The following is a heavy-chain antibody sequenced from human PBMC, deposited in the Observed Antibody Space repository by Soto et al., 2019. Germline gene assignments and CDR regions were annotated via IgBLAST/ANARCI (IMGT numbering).Heavy chain of an antibody. CDR2: IYYSGST. CDR1: GGSISSYY. V-gene: IGHV4-59*08. J-gene: IGHJ4*02. CDR3: ASRSISETFDY. Sequence: SETLSLTCTVSGGSISSYYWSWIRQPPGKGLEWIGYIYYSGSTNYNPSLKSRITISVDTSKNQFSLKLSSVTAADTAVYYCASRSISETFDYRGQGTLVTVSS. D-gene: IGHD2-2*02.